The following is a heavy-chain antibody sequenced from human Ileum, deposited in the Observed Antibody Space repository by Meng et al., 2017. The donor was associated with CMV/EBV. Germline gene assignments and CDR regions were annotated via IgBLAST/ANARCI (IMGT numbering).Heavy chain of an antibody. V-gene: IGHV4-39*07. CDR1: GGSISSSSYY. CDR3: ARVESNSSGWFVSY. J-gene: IGHJ4*02. Sequence: QVHLQRAGPGLVKHSETLSLICNVSGGSISSSSYYWAWIRQPPGKGLEWIGSIYYSGSTYYNPSLKSRVTISVDTSKNQFSLKLTSVTAADTAVHFCARVESNSSGWFVSYWGQGALVTVSS. CDR2: IYYSGST. D-gene: IGHD6-19*01.